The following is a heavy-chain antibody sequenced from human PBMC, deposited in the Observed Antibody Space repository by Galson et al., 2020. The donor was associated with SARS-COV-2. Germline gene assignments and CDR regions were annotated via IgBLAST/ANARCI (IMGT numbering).Heavy chain of an antibody. D-gene: IGHD4-4*01. J-gene: IGHJ5*02. CDR3: ALRPDYINPSWFDP. V-gene: IGHV3-30*02. CDR1: GFTFSTYG. CDR2: IQFDGINK. Sequence: GESLKISCAASGFTFSTYGMHWVRQAPGKGLEWVAFIQFDGINKYYADSVKGRFTISRDNSKNTLYLQMNSLRAEDTAVYYCALRPDYINPSWFDPWGQGPLVTVSS.